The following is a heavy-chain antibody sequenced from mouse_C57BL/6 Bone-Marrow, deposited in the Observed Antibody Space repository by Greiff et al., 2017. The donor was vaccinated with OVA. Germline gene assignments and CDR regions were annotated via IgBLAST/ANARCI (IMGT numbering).Heavy chain of an antibody. V-gene: IGHV5-16*01. J-gene: IGHJ2*01. CDR1: GFTFSDYY. CDR2: INYDGSST. Sequence: EVNVVESEGGLVQPGSSMKLSCTASGFTFSDYYMAWVRQVPEKGLEWVANINYDGSSTYYLDSLKSRFIISRDNAKNILYLQMSSLKSEDTATYYCARDQGYLDYWGQGTTLTVSS. CDR3: ARDQGYLDY. D-gene: IGHD3-2*02.